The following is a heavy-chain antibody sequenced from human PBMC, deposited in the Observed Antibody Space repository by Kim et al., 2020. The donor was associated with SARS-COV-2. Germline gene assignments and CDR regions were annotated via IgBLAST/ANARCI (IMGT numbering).Heavy chain of an antibody. CDR2: IKSKTDGGTT. Sequence: GGSLRLSCAASGFTFSNAWMSWVRQAPGKGLAWVGRIKSKTDGGTTDYAAPVKGRFTISRDDSKNTLYLQMNSLKTEDTAVYYCTTDEEKWELLEDYWGQGTLVTVSS. D-gene: IGHD1-26*01. CDR3: TTDEEKWELLEDY. CDR1: GFTFSNAW. J-gene: IGHJ4*02. V-gene: IGHV3-15*01.